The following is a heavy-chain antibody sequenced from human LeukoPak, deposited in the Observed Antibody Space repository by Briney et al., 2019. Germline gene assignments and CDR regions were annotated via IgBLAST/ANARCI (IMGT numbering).Heavy chain of an antibody. D-gene: IGHD5-24*01. CDR3: ARDSEMATIN. J-gene: IGHJ4*02. V-gene: IGHV4-31*03. CDR2: IYYSGST. Sequence: TLSLTCTVSGGSISSGGYYWSWIRQHPGKGLEWIGYIYYSGSTYYNPSLKSRVTISVDTSKNQFSLKLSSVTAADTAVYYCARDSEMATINWGQGTLVTVSS. CDR1: GGSISSGGYY.